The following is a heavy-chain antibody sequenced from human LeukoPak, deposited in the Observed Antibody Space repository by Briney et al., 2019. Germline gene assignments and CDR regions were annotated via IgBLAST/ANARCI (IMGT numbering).Heavy chain of an antibody. CDR1: AFTFSSYW. D-gene: IGHD5-12*01. Sequence: GGSLRLSCAASAFTFSSYWMSSVRQAPGKGLEWLANIKQDGSEKYDVDSVKGRFTTSRDNDKTSLYLQMNNLRAEDTAVYCCARDQDIVATRPVDYWGQGTLVTVFS. CDR2: IKQDGSEK. J-gene: IGHJ4*02. V-gene: IGHV3-7*01. CDR3: ARDQDIVATRPVDY.